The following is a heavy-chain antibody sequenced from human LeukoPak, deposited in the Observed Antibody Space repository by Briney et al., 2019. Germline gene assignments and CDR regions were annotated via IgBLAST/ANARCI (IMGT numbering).Heavy chain of an antibody. Sequence: SETLSLTCAVSGGSISSGGYSWSWIRQPPGKGLEWIGYIYHSGSTYYNPSLKSRVTISVDRSKNQFSLKLSSVTAADTAVYYCARGSGITIFGVVTYYYGMDVWGQGTTVTVSS. CDR1: GGSISSGGYS. CDR3: ARGSGITIFGVVTYYYGMDV. J-gene: IGHJ6*02. CDR2: IYHSGST. V-gene: IGHV4-30-2*01. D-gene: IGHD3-3*01.